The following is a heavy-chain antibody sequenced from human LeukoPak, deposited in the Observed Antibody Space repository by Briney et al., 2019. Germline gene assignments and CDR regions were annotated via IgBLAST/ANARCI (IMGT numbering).Heavy chain of an antibody. J-gene: IGHJ4*02. CDR1: GFTFSSYS. Sequence: PGGSLRLSCAASGFTFSSYSMNWVRQAPGKGLEWVSSISSSSSYIYYADSVKGRFTISRDNAKNSLYLQMNSLRAEDTAVYYRARDLWGILTGYIDYWGQGTLVTVSS. CDR3: ARDLWGILTGYIDY. D-gene: IGHD3-9*01. V-gene: IGHV3-21*01. CDR2: ISSSSSYI.